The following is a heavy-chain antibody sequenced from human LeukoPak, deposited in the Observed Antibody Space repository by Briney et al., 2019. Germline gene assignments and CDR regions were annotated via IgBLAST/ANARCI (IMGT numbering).Heavy chain of an antibody. CDR2: ISYSGST. D-gene: IGHD3-10*01. CDR3: ARHRYYYGSGSPHPLLDFDY. CDR1: GGSISSSSYY. J-gene: IGHJ4*02. Sequence: SETLSLTCTVSGGSISSSSYYWGWIRQPPGKGLEWIGSISYSGSTYYSPSLKSRITISADTSKNQLSLKLSSVTAADTAAYYCARHRYYYGSGSPHPLLDFDYWGQGTLVTVSS. V-gene: IGHV4-39*01.